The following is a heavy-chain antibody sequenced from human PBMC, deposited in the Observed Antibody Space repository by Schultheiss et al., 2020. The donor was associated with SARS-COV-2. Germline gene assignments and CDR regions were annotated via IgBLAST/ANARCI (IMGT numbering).Heavy chain of an antibody. Sequence: SQTLSLTCTVSGGSVSSGGYYWSWIRQPPGKGLEWIGYIYYSGSTNYNPSLKSRVTMSVDTSKNQFSLKLSSVTTADTAVYYCARERIASSLYYFDYWGQGTLVTVSS. J-gene: IGHJ4*02. D-gene: IGHD2-15*01. CDR3: ARERIASSLYYFDY. CDR2: IYYSGST. V-gene: IGHV4-61*08. CDR1: GGSVSSGGYY.